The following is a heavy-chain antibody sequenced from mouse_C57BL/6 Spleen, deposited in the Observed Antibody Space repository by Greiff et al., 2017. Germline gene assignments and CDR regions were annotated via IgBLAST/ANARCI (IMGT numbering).Heavy chain of an antibody. CDR1: GYAFSSSW. CDR3: ARAGTYFDV. D-gene: IGHD4-1*01. V-gene: IGHV1-82*01. J-gene: IGHJ1*03. Sequence: QVHVKQSGPELVKPGASVKISCKASGYAFSSSWMNWVKQRPGKGLEWIGRIYPGDGDTNYNGKFKGKATLTADKSSSTAYMQLSSLTSEDSAVYFCARAGTYFDVWGTGTTVTVSS. CDR2: IYPGDGDT.